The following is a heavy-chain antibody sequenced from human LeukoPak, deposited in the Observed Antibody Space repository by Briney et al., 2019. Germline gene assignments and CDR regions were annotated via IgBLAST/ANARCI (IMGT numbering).Heavy chain of an antibody. CDR1: GGSISSGGYY. Sequence: SETLSLTCTVSGGSISSGGYYWTWIRQHPGKGLEWIGYIFFSGSTDYNPSLKSRVIISVDTSKNQFSLNLRSVTAADTALYYCARSHTNSWLHHYYCMDVWGKGTTVTVSS. CDR2: IFFSGST. J-gene: IGHJ6*03. CDR3: ARSHTNSWLHHYYCMDV. V-gene: IGHV4-31*03. D-gene: IGHD6-13*01.